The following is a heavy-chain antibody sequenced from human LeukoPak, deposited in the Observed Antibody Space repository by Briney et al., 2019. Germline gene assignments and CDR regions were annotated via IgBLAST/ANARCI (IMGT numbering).Heavy chain of an antibody. Sequence: GGSLRLSCAASGFTFSSYSMNWVRQAPGKGLEWVSSISSSSSYIYYADSVKGRFTISRDNAKNSLYLQMNSLRAEDTAVYYCARYSSSSDAFDIWGQGTMVTVSS. V-gene: IGHV3-21*01. J-gene: IGHJ3*02. CDR1: GFTFSSYS. CDR2: ISSSSSYI. CDR3: ARYSSSSDAFDI. D-gene: IGHD6-6*01.